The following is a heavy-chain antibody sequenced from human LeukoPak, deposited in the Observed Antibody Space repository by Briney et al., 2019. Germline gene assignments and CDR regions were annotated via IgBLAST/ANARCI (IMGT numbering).Heavy chain of an antibody. V-gene: IGHV3-30*04. D-gene: IGHD1-26*01. CDR3: ARDPGNKELGPFDY. Sequence: GRSLRLSCAASGFTFSSYAMHWVRQAPSKGLEWVAAISTDGTRKYYADSVQGRFTFSRNNSHNTLSLQMDSLGVEDTAVYYCARDPGNKELGPFDYWGQGILVTVSS. CDR1: GFTFSSYA. CDR2: ISTDGTRK. J-gene: IGHJ4*02.